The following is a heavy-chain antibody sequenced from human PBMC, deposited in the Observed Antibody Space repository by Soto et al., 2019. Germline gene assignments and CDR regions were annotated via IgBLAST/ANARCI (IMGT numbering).Heavy chain of an antibody. CDR1: GYTFTSYG. CDR3: ARAGLWWGDNWFDP. J-gene: IGHJ5*02. D-gene: IGHD2-21*01. V-gene: IGHV1-18*04. CDR2: ISAYNGNT. Sequence: AASVKVSCKASGYTFTSYGISWVRQAPGQGLEWMGWISAYNGNTNYAQKLRGRVTMTTDTSTSTAYMELRSLRSDDTAVYYCARAGLWWGDNWFDPWGQGTLVTVSS.